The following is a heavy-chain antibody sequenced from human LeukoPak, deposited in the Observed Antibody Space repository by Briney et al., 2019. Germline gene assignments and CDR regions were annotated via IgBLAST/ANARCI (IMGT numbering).Heavy chain of an antibody. D-gene: IGHD4-23*01. CDR1: RFTFSNYA. J-gene: IGHJ2*01. CDR3: AKDLYGGSVYWYFGL. V-gene: IGHV3-23*01. CDR2: ISGSGGST. Sequence: GGSLRLSCAASRFTFSNYAMSWVRQAPGKGLEWVSGISGSGGSTYYADSVKGRFTISRDNSKNTMYLQTNSLRAEDTAVYYCAKDLYGGSVYWYFGLWGRGTLVTVSS.